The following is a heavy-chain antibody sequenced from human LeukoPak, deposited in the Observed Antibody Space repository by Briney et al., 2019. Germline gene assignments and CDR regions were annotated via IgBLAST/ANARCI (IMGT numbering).Heavy chain of an antibody. CDR3: ARGANWGSPDY. CDR2: IRYSGST. CDR1: GGSITIYY. D-gene: IGHD7-27*01. J-gene: IGHJ4*02. V-gene: IGHV4-59*01. Sequence: PSETLSLTCIVSGGSITIYYWSWIRQSPGKGLEWIGYIRYSGSTNYNPSLKSRVTISLDTSKNQFSLKLSSVTAADTAVYYCARGANWGSPDYWGQGTLVTVSS.